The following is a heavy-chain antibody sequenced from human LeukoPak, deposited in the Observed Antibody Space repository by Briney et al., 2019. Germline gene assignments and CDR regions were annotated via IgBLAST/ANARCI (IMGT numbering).Heavy chain of an antibody. Sequence: GESLKISCKGSGYNFSNYWIAWVRQMPGKGLEWMGIIYPNDSDTRYRPSFQGQVSISADKSINTGYLQWSSLKASDTAMYFCARPNITYYYDSSGYDGFDVWGQGTMVTVSS. J-gene: IGHJ3*01. D-gene: IGHD3-22*01. V-gene: IGHV5-51*01. CDR3: ARPNITYYYDSSGYDGFDV. CDR1: GYNFSNYW. CDR2: IYPNDSDT.